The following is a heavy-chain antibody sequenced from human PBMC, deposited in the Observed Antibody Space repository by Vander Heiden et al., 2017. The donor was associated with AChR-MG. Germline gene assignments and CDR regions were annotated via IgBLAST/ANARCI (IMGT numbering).Heavy chain of an antibody. CDR3: VKGAIAVAGTDFDY. CDR2: ISSNGGST. V-gene: IGHV3-64D*06. Sequence: EGQLVESGGGLVQPGGSLRLSCSASGFTFSSYAMHWVRQAPGKGLEYVSAISSNGGSTYYADSVKGRFTISRDNSKNTLYLQMSSLRAEDTAVYYCVKGAIAVAGTDFDYWGQGTLVTVSS. D-gene: IGHD6-19*01. J-gene: IGHJ4*02. CDR1: GFTFSSYA.